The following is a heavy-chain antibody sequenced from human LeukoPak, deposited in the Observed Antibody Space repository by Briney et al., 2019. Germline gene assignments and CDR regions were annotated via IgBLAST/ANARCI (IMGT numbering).Heavy chain of an antibody. CDR2: IYYSGST. CDR3: ARFQVAAAGMGLDY. D-gene: IGHD6-13*01. J-gene: IGHJ4*02. V-gene: IGHV4-59*01. Sequence: SETLSLTCTVSGGSISSYYWSWIRQPPGKGLEWIGYIYYSGSTNYKSSLKSRVTISVDTSKNQFSLKLSSVTAADTAVYYCARFQVAAAGMGLDYWGQGTLVTVSS. CDR1: GGSISSYY.